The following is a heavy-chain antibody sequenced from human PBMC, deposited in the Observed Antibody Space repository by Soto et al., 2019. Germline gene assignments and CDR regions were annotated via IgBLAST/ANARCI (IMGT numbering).Heavy chain of an antibody. CDR1: GFTFSSYW. V-gene: IGHV3-7*01. CDR2: IKQDGSEK. Sequence: GGSLRLSCAASGFTFSSYWMSWVRRAPGKGLEWVANIKQDGSEKYYVDSVKGRFTISRDNAKNSLYLQMNSLRAEDTAVYYCARDRSIVVVPAVTYYYGMDVWGQGTTVTVSS. CDR3: ARDRSIVVVPAVTYYYGMDV. D-gene: IGHD2-2*01. J-gene: IGHJ6*02.